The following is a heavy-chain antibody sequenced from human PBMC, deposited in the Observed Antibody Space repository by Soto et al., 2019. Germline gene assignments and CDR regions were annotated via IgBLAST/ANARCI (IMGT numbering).Heavy chain of an antibody. J-gene: IGHJ4*02. D-gene: IGHD2-21*02. CDR1: GVSVSAYT. CDR2: VFSSVSA. V-gene: IGHV4-4*07. Sequence: SETLSLTCLVSGVSVSAYTWSWVRQPANKGLEWIGRVFSSVSATYSPSLKSRVRISMDTPENRISLKLDSVTAADAGVYYCTRDGLTTGDTWGPGTLVTVSS. CDR3: TRDGLTTGDT.